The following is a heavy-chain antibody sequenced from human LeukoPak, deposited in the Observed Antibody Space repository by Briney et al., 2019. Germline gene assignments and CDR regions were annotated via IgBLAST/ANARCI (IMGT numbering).Heavy chain of an antibody. CDR2: LYHSGST. CDR3: ARDANGRTVAGRTWSDP. CDR1: GYSISSGYY. Sequence: SETLSLTCAGSGYSISSGYYWGWIRQPPGEGLEWIGSLYHSGSTYYNPSLKSRVTISVDTSKNHVSLKLLSVAAADTAVCDSARDANGRTVAGRTWSDPWGQGTLVTVSS. D-gene: IGHD6-19*01. V-gene: IGHV4-38-2*02. J-gene: IGHJ5*02.